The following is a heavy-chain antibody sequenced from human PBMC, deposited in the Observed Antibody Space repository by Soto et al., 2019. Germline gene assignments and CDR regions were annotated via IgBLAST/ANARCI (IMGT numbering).Heavy chain of an antibody. CDR2: ISGSGGST. CDR3: AKDLLSVAGTPYAFDI. D-gene: IGHD6-19*01. V-gene: IGHV3-23*01. CDR1: GFTFSSYA. Sequence: GGSLRLSCAASGFTFSSYAMSWVRQAPGKGLEWVSAISGSGGSTYYADSVKGRFTISRDNSKNTLYLQMNSLRAEDTAVYYCAKDLLSVAGTPYAFDIWGQGTMVTVSS. J-gene: IGHJ3*02.